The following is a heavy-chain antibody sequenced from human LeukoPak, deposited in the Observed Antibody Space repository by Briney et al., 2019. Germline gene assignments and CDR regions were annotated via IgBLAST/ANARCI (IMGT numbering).Heavy chain of an antibody. Sequence: GGSLRLSYAASGFSFTDAWMAWVRQAPGKGPEWVGRISGTTDYAAPVKGRFTISRDDSKNTLYLQMNSLKTEDTATYYCVTPPDWGPGTLVTVSS. V-gene: IGHV3-15*01. CDR3: VTPPD. CDR1: GFSFTDAW. J-gene: IGHJ4*02. CDR2: ISGTT.